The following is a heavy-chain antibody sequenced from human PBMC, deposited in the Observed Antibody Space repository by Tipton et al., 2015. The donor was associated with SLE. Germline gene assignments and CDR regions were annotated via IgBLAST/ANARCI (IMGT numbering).Heavy chain of an antibody. CDR2: IYYSGST. V-gene: IGHV4-59*07. CDR3: ARRIVGATTGWFDP. D-gene: IGHD1-26*01. CDR1: GGSISSYY. Sequence: TLSLTCTVSGGSISSYYWSWIRQPPGKGLEWIGYIYYSGSTYYNPSLKSRVTISVDTSKNQFSLKLSSVTAADTAVYYCARRIVGATTGWFDPWGQGTLVTVSS. J-gene: IGHJ5*02.